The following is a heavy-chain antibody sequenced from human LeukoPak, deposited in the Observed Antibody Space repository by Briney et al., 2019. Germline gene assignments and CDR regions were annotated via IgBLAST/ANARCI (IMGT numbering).Heavy chain of an antibody. J-gene: IGHJ5*01. CDR1: GYTFSNYV. CDR2: ISAYNGNT. Sequence: ASVKVSCKASGYTFSNYVITWVRQAPGQGLEWMGWISAYNGNTNYAQKLQGRVTMTTDTSTSTVYMELRSLTSDDTAMYYCARCGVPWYSSSWFDYWGQGTLVTVSS. CDR3: ARCGVPWYSSSWFDY. V-gene: IGHV1-18*01. D-gene: IGHD6-13*01.